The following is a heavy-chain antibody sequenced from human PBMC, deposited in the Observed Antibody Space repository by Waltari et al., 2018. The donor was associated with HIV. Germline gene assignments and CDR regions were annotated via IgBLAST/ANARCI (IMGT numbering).Heavy chain of an antibody. V-gene: IGHV4-34*01. Sequence: SETLSLTCAVYDGSFSGYYWSWIRQPPGKGLECIGEINHSGSINYNPSLKSRVIISLDRYKNQFSLKLTSVTAADTALYYCARGSWGSGMDVWGLGTTVIVSS. CDR2: INHSGSI. CDR3: ARGSWGSGMDV. J-gene: IGHJ6*02. D-gene: IGHD7-27*01. CDR1: DGSFSGYY.